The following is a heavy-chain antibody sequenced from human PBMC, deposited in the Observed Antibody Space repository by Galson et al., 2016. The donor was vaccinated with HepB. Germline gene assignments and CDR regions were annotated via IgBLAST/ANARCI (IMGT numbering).Heavy chain of an antibody. CDR1: DGSIRSSSFS. Sequence: SETLSLTCTVSDGSIRSSSFSWGWIRQPPGKGLEWIGTVYRGKTYYNPSLAGPVTISADMPTDLLSLKLTSLTAADTAVYYCARAGLLTKASFDCWGQGTLVAVSS. CDR2: VYRGKT. D-gene: IGHD4-11*01. V-gene: IGHV4-39*01. CDR3: ARAGLLTKASFDC. J-gene: IGHJ4*02.